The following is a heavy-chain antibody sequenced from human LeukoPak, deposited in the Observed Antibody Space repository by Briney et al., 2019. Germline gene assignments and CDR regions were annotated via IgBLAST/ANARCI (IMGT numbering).Heavy chain of an antibody. CDR2: IIPILGIA. V-gene: IGHV1-69*04. CDR3: AREECSSSSFDY. Sequence: GASVKVSCKASGGTFSSYAISWVRQAPGQGLEWMGRIIPILGIANYAQKFQGRVTITADKSTSTAYMELSSLRSEDTAVYYCAREECSSSSFDYWGQGTLVTVSS. D-gene: IGHD6-6*01. J-gene: IGHJ4*02. CDR1: GGTFSSYA.